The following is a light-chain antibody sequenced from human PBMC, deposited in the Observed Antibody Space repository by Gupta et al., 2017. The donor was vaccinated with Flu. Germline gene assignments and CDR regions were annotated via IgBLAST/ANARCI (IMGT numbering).Light chain of an antibody. J-gene: IGKJ2*01. V-gene: IGKV3-20*01. CDR1: QSVSSSY. CDR2: GAS. CDR3: QQYGSSLFT. Sequence: ERATLSCRASQSVSSSYLAWYQQKPGQAPRLLIYGASSRATGIPDRFTGSGSGTNFTLTISRLEPEDFAVYYCQQYGSSLFTFGHGTKLEIK.